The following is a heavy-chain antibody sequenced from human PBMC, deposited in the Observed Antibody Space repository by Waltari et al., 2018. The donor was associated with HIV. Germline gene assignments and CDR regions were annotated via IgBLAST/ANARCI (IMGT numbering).Heavy chain of an antibody. J-gene: IGHJ4*02. CDR3: ARDFPLEGDNGDYFDT. Sequence: EVHLVESGVGLVTPGGSLRLSCAASGFSFSTYWMSWVRQAPGKGLEWVANIKQDGSEKYYVGSVKGRFTISRDNAKNSLYLQMNSLSADDTAVYYCARDFPLEGDNGDYFDTWGQGTLVTVSS. CDR1: GFSFSTYW. D-gene: IGHD1-26*01. V-gene: IGHV3-7*01. CDR2: IKQDGSEK.